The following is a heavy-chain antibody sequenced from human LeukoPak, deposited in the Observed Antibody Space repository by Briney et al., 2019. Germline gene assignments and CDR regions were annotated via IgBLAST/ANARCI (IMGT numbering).Heavy chain of an antibody. Sequence: GGCLRLSCAASGFTYRSHWMHWVRQAPGKGLVWGSRIHNDGSSTSYADSVKGRFAISRDNAKNTLYLQMHSLRAEDTAVYYCARVPVGVGSWSYWGNWFDPWGQGTLVTVSS. CDR1: GFTYRSHW. V-gene: IGHV3-74*01. CDR2: IHNDGSST. CDR3: ARVPVGVGSWSYWGNWFDP. D-gene: IGHD3-10*01. J-gene: IGHJ5*02.